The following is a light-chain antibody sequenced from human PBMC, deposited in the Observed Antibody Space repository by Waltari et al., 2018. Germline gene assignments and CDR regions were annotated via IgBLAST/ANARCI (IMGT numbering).Light chain of an antibody. CDR2: DAS. CDR1: QSVSSY. J-gene: IGKJ1*01. Sequence: EIVLTQSPATLSLSPGERATLSCRASQSVSSYLAWYQQKPGQAPRLLIYDASNRATGIPARFSGSGYVTDFTLTISSLEPEDFAVYYFQQRSNWPTWTFGQGTKVEIK. CDR3: QQRSNWPTWT. V-gene: IGKV3-11*01.